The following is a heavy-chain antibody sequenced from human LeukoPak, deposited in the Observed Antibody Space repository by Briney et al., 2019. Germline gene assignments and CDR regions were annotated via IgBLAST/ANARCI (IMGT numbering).Heavy chain of an antibody. CDR3: AKHQTRNWNYRY. Sequence: GGSLRLSCAASGFTFSSYAMSWVRRAPGKGLEWVSAISGSGGSTYYADSVKGRFTISRDNSKNTLYLQMNSLRAEDTAVYYCAKHQTRNWNYRYWGQGTLVTVSS. CDR2: ISGSGGST. V-gene: IGHV3-23*01. D-gene: IGHD1-7*01. CDR1: GFTFSSYA. J-gene: IGHJ4*02.